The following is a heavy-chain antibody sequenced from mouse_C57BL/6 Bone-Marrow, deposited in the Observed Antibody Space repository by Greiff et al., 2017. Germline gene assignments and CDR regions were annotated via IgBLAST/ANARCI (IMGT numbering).Heavy chain of an antibody. CDR2: IDPANGNT. Sequence: EVMLVESVAELVRPGASVKLSCTASGFNIKNTYMHWVKQRPEQGLEWIGRIDPANGNTKYAPKFPGKATITADTSSNTAYLQRSSLTSEDTAIYYCAREEDDYDGAWVAYWGQGTLVTVSA. CDR1: GFNIKNTY. J-gene: IGHJ3*01. D-gene: IGHD2-4*01. V-gene: IGHV14-3*01. CDR3: AREEDDYDGAWVAY.